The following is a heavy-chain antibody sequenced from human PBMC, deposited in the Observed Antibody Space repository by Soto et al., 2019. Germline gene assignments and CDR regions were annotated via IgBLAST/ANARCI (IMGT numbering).Heavy chain of an antibody. CDR2: IRSKANSYAT. V-gene: IGHV3-73*02. CDR1: GFTFSGSA. CDR3: SVVPGDYYYGMDV. J-gene: IGHJ6*02. Sequence: EVQLVESGGGLVQPGGSQKLSCAASGFTFSGSAMHWVRQASGKGLEWVGRIRSKANSYATAYAASVKGRFTISRDDSKNTAYLQMNSLKTEDTAVYYCSVVPGDYYYGMDVWGQGTTVTVSS. D-gene: IGHD2-15*01.